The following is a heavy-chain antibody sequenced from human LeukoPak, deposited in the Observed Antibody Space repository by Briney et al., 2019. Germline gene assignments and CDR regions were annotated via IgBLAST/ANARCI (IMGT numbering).Heavy chain of an antibody. CDR3: ARVSMVRGVTFDY. J-gene: IGHJ4*02. Sequence: PSETLSLACTVSGGSISSGDYYWSWIRQPPGKGLEWIGYIYYSGSTYYNPSLKSRVTISVDTSKNQFSLKLSSVTAADTAVYYCARVSMVRGVTFDYWGQGTLVTVSS. D-gene: IGHD3-10*01. CDR1: GGSISSGDYY. CDR2: IYYSGST. V-gene: IGHV4-30-4*01.